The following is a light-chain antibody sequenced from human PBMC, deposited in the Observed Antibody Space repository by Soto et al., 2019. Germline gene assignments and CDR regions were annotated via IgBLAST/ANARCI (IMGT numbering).Light chain of an antibody. CDR1: SXDVGTYKH. CDR2: DVS. V-gene: IGLV2-14*02. J-gene: IGLJ1*01. CDR3: NSYTGTSALI. Sequence: QSALTQPASVSGSPGQSITISCTGTSXDVGTYKHVSWYQQHPGQAPKLIIYDVSNRPSGISDRFSGSKSGNTASLTISGLQADDEADYYCNSYTGTSALIFGTGTKAPS.